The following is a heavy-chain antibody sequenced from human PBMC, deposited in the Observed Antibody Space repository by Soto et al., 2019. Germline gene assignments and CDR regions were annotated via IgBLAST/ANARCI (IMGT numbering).Heavy chain of an antibody. CDR1: GGSFSGYY. D-gene: IGHD4-17*01. CDR3: ARSGDYAWFDP. J-gene: IGHJ5*02. V-gene: IGHV4-34*01. CDR2: INRGGST. Sequence: SETRSLTCAVYGGSFSGYYWSWIRQPPGMGLEWIGEINRGGSTKYNPSLKSRVTISVDSSKNQFSLKLTSLTTADTAVYYCARSGDYAWFDPWGQGTLVTVSS.